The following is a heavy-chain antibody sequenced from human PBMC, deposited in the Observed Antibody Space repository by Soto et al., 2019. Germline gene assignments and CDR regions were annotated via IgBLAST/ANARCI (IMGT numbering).Heavy chain of an antibody. D-gene: IGHD3-10*01. Sequence: ASVKVSCQASGYTFTSYAMRWVRQAPGQRLEWMGWINAGNGNTKYSQKFQGRVTITRDTSASTAYMELSSLRSEDTAVYYCASSQNGSGSYYYYYYMDVWGKGTTVTVSS. CDR3: ASSQNGSGSYYYYYYMDV. V-gene: IGHV1-3*01. CDR2: INAGNGNT. CDR1: GYTFTSYA. J-gene: IGHJ6*03.